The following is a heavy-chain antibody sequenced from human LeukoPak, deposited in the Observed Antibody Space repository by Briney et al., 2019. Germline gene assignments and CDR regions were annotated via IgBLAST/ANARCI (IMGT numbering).Heavy chain of an antibody. CDR1: GGSFSGNY. CDR3: ARGPGATSPPFDY. V-gene: IGHV4-34*01. Sequence: PSETLSLTCGVYGGSFSGNYWSWIRQPPGKGLEWIGEINHSGSTKYNPSLKSRVTISRDTSKNQFSLKVSSVTAADTAVYYCARGPGATSPPFDYWGQGTLVTVSS. D-gene: IGHD5-24*01. J-gene: IGHJ4*02. CDR2: INHSGST.